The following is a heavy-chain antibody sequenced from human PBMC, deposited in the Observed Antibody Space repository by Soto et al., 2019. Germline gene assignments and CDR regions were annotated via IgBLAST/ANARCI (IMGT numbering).Heavy chain of an antibody. CDR3: ARMGYYHYYGMDV. Sequence: ASVKVSCKASGYTFTTYAMNWVRQAPGQGLEWMGWMNPNSGGTGYAQKFQGRVTMTRNTSISTAYMELSSLRSEDTAVYYCARMGYYHYYGMDVWGQGTTVTVSS. CDR2: MNPNSGGT. CDR1: GYTFTTYA. J-gene: IGHJ6*02. V-gene: IGHV1-8*02.